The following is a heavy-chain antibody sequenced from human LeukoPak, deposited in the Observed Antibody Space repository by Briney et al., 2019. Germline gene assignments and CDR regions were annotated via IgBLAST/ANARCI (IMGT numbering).Heavy chain of an antibody. V-gene: IGHV3-30*03. CDR2: ISYDGNSK. CDR3: ARVIISTKYYSGLDV. CDR1: GFTFSTYV. Sequence: GGSLRLSCAGSGFTFSTYVIHWVRQTPGKGLEWAALISYDGNSKYYADSVKGRFSISRDNSKNTVYLQMDSLRPEDTAVYYCARVIISTKYYSGLDVWGQGTTVTVSS. D-gene: IGHD2/OR15-2a*01. J-gene: IGHJ6*02.